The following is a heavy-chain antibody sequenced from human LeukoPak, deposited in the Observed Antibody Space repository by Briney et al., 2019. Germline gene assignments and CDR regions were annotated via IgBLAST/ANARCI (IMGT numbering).Heavy chain of an antibody. CDR2: INPNSGGT. D-gene: IGHD3-3*01. CDR3: ARARTIFGVVIVYFDY. Sequence: GASVKVSCKASGYTFTGYYMHWVRQAPGQGLEWMGWINPNSGGTNYAQKFQGRVTMTRDTSISTAYMELSRLRSDDTAVYYCARARTIFGVVIVYFDYWGQGTLVTVSS. CDR1: GYTFTGYY. V-gene: IGHV1-2*02. J-gene: IGHJ4*02.